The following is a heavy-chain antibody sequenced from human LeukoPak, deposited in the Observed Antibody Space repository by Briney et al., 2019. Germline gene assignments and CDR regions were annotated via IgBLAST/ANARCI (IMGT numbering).Heavy chain of an antibody. CDR1: GFTFDDYG. J-gene: IGHJ4*02. V-gene: IGHV3-7*01. CDR3: ARNYEPEWELLTHGPDY. D-gene: IGHD1-26*01. CDR2: INQDGSEI. Sequence: GGSLRLSCAASGFTFDDYGMSWVRQPPGKGLEWVANINQDGSEIYYVDSVKGRFTVSTDNAKNTLYLQMNSLRAEDTAVYYCARNYEPEWELLTHGPDYWGQGTLVTVSS.